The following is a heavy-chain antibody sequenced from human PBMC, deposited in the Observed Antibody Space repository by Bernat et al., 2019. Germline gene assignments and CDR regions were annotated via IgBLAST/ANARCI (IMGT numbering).Heavy chain of an antibody. CDR2: IYSGGST. CDR1: GFTVSSNY. J-gene: IGHJ4*02. Sequence: EVQLVESGGGLVQPGGSLRLSCAASGFTVSSNYMSWVRQAPGKGLEWVSVIYSGGSTYYADSVKGRFTIYRHNSKNTLYLQMNSLRAEDTAVYYCARGLDYYDSSGYYGFDYWGQGTLVTVSS. CDR3: ARGLDYYDSSGYYGFDY. D-gene: IGHD3-22*01. V-gene: IGHV3-53*04.